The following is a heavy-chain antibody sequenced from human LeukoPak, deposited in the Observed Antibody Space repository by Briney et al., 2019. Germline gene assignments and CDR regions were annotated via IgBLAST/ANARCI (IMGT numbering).Heavy chain of an antibody. CDR3: ARDLAPDHYYGSGSYGSYYYYMDV. D-gene: IGHD3-10*01. CDR1: GGTFSSYA. CDR2: IIPIFGTA. J-gene: IGHJ6*03. Sequence: ASVKVSCKASGGTFSSYAISWVRQAPGQGLEWMGGIIPIFGTANYAQKFQGRVTITADESTSTAYMELSSLRSEDTAVYYCARDLAPDHYYGSGSYGSYYYYMDVWGKGTTVTISS. V-gene: IGHV1-69*13.